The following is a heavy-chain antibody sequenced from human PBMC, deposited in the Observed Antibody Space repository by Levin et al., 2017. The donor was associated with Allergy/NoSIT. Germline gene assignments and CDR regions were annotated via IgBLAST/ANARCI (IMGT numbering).Heavy chain of an antibody. CDR2: VSYDGRNK. V-gene: IGHV3-30*18. J-gene: IGHJ4*02. D-gene: IGHD3-10*01. CDR1: GFTFSSSG. Sequence: LSLTCAASGFTFSSSGMHWVRQAPGKGLEWVAVVSYDGRNKYYADSVKGRFTISRDNSKNTVFLQMNSLRAEDTAVYYCAKDSGHNIPLNWGQGTLVTVSS. CDR3: AKDSGHNIPLN.